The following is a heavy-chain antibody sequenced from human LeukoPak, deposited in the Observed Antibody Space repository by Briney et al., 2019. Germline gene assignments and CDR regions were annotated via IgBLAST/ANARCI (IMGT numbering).Heavy chain of an antibody. J-gene: IGHJ4*02. V-gene: IGHV4-59*08. D-gene: IGHD5-24*01. Sequence: PSETLSLTCTLSGGSMSRYYWSWIRQPPGKGLEWIGYIYYSGSTNYNPSLKSRVTISVDTSKNQFSLKLSSVTAADTAVYYCARGARAGYNLEPFDYWGEGTLVTVSS. CDR3: ARGARAGYNLEPFDY. CDR1: GGSMSRYY. CDR2: IYYSGST.